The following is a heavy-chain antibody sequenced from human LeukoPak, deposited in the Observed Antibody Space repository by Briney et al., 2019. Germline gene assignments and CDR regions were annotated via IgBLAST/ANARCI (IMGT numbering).Heavy chain of an antibody. CDR2: ISGSSGST. J-gene: IGHJ4*02. Sequence: GGSLRLSCAASGFTFSNYAMSWVRQAPGKGLEWVSAISGSSGSTYYADSVKGRFTISRDNSKNTLYLQMNSLRAENTAVYYCAKNRAGSGWDSAVWGQGTLVTVSA. CDR3: AKNRAGSGWDSAV. CDR1: GFTFSNYA. V-gene: IGHV3-23*01. D-gene: IGHD6-19*01.